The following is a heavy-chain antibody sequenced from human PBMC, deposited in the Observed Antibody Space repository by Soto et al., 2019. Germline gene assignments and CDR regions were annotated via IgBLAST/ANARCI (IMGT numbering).Heavy chain of an antibody. CDR2: INPSGGST. V-gene: IGHV1-46*01. D-gene: IGHD6-25*01. J-gene: IGHJ6*02. Sequence: ASVKXSCKASGYTFTSYGMHWVRQAPGQGLEWMGIINPSGGSTSYAQKFQGRVTMTRDTSTSTVYMELSSLRSEDTAVYYCARLEGGAAASGINYGMDVWGQGTTVTVSS. CDR1: GYTFTSYG. CDR3: ARLEGGAAASGINYGMDV.